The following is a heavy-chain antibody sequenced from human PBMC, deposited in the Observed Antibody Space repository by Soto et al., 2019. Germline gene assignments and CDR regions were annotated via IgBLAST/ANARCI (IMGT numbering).Heavy chain of an antibody. CDR1: GYSFTSYW. V-gene: IGHV5-10-1*01. Sequence: GESLKISCKGSGYSFTSYWISWVRQMPGKGLEWMGRIDPSDSYTNYSPSFQGHVTISADKSISTAYLQWSSLKASDTAMYYCARHSSAMVYFDAFDIWGQGTMVTVSS. CDR2: IDPSDSYT. D-gene: IGHD5-18*01. J-gene: IGHJ3*02. CDR3: ARHSSAMVYFDAFDI.